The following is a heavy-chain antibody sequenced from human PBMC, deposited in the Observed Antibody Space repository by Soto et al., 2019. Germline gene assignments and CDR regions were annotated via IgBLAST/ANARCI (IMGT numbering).Heavy chain of an antibody. CDR1: GFTFSNAW. D-gene: IGHD3-9*01. V-gene: IGHV3-15*07. Sequence: PGGSLRLSCAASGFTFSNAWMNWVRQAPGKGLEWVGRIKSKTDGGTTDYAAPVKGRFTISRDDSKNTLYLQMNSLKTEDTAVYYCTTEFGYFDWLFPYYYGMDVWGQGTTVTVSS. CDR2: IKSKTDGGTT. J-gene: IGHJ6*02. CDR3: TTEFGYFDWLFPYYYGMDV.